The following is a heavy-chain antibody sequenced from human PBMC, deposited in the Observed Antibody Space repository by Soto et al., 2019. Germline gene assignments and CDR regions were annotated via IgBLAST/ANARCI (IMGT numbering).Heavy chain of an antibody. J-gene: IGHJ5*02. CDR2: IYDGGST. Sequence: SQTLSLPYSVSCGSISNPAYCWSWISQSPDKGLEWIGEIYDGGSTYSSPSLKGRVTISVDKSKNQFSLKLSSVTAADTAVYYCARSVFSWGQGTLVTVSS. V-gene: IGHV4-30-2*06. D-gene: IGHD3-10*02. CDR3: ARSVFS. CDR1: CGSISNPAYC.